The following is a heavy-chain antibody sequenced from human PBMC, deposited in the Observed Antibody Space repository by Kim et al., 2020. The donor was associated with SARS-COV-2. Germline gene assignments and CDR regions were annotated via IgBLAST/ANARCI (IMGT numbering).Heavy chain of an antibody. CDR1: GGSFSGYY. V-gene: IGHV4-34*01. J-gene: IGHJ6*02. CDR3: ARGRVTMVRGVIKSYGMDV. CDR2: INHSGST. D-gene: IGHD3-10*01. Sequence: SETLSLTCAVYGGSFSGYYWSWIRQPPGKGLEWIGEINHSGSTNYNPSLKSRVTISVDTSKNQFSLKLSSVTAADTAVYYCARGRVTMVRGVIKSYGMDVWGQGTTVTVSS.